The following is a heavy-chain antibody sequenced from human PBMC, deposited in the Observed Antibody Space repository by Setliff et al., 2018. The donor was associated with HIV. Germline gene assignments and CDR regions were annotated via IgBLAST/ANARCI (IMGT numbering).Heavy chain of an antibody. CDR3: ATGLIMAPDY. J-gene: IGHJ4*02. D-gene: IGHD2-8*01. V-gene: IGHV4-34*01. CDR1: GESFSTYF. Sequence: SETLSLTCAVYGESFSTYFWNWIRQPPGKGLEWIGQINHSGNTNYNPSLKSRVTISMGTSRNQFSLKLRSVTAAETAVYYCATGLIMAPDYWGQGSLV. CDR2: INHSGNT.